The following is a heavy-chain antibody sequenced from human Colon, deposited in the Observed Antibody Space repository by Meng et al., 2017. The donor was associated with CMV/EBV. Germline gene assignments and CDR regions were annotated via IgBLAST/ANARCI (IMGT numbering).Heavy chain of an antibody. CDR1: GFSFNIYG. CDR3: AKDRGYTDYPYYGMDV. CDR2: ILFDGSNQ. Sequence: GESLKISCAASGFSFNIYGMHWVRQAPGKGLEWVALILFDGSNQYYADSVKGRFTISRDNSKNTLYLQMSTLRAGDTALYYCAKDRGYTDYPYYGMDVWGQGTTVTVSS. D-gene: IGHD3-16*02. J-gene: IGHJ6*02. V-gene: IGHV3-30*02.